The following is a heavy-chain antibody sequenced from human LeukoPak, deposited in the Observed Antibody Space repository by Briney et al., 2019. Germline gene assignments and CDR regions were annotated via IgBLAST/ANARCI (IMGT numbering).Heavy chain of an antibody. D-gene: IGHD3-16*02. J-gene: IGHJ4*02. CDR1: GGSFSGYY. CDR3: ARAGLRLGELSPPYYFDY. V-gene: IGHV4-34*01. Sequence: SETLSLTCAVYGGSFSGYYWSWIRQPPGKGLGWIGEINHSGSTNYNPSLKSRVTISVDTSKNQFSLKLSSVTAADTAVYYCARAGLRLGELSPPYYFDYWGQGTLVTVSS. CDR2: INHSGST.